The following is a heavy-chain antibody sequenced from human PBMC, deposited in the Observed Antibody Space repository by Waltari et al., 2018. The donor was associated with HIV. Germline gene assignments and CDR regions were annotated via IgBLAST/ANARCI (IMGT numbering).Heavy chain of an antibody. V-gene: IGHV3-21*02. CDR2: ISSTSTYI. J-gene: IGHJ4*02. Sequence: EVQLVESGGGLVKPGGSLRLSCATSGFTLSTYTMYWVRPAPGKGRGCAASISSTSTYIYYTDSVKGRFTITRDNAQNSLSLQMNSLSAEDTAVYYCVADLGGSHDSWGQGSQVTVSS. D-gene: IGHD1-26*01. CDR3: VADLGGSHDS. CDR1: GFTLSTYT.